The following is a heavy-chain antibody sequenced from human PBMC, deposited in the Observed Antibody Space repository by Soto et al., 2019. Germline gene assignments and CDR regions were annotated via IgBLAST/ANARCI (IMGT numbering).Heavy chain of an antibody. CDR1: GDSVSSNSAG. V-gene: IGHV6-1*01. D-gene: IGHD1-26*01. J-gene: IGHJ4*01. CDR2: TYYRSKWYY. Sequence: SQTLSLTCAITGDSVSSNSAGWSWVRQSPSRGLEWLGRTYYRSKWYYEYAVSVRGRITINPDTSKNQYSLQLNSVTPEDTAVYFSETGEHYSGRIFDYWGQGTLVTVSS. CDR3: ETGEHYSGRIFDY.